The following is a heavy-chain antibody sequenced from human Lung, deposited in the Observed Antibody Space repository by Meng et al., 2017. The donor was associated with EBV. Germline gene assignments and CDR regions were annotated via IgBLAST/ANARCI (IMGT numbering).Heavy chain of an antibody. D-gene: IGHD4-17*01. J-gene: IGHJ4*02. Sequence: RGAFGGGLIQPGGSLRPFWVASGFTVITNYMTWFLQAPGKGLEWLSVIYSGGSTQYAESVKGRFTISKDNSQNSLYLQMNNLRAEDTAVYYCARDGDYIPFENWGQGTLVTVSS. V-gene: IGHV3-53*01. CDR1: GFTVITNY. CDR3: ARDGDYIPFEN. CDR2: IYSGGST.